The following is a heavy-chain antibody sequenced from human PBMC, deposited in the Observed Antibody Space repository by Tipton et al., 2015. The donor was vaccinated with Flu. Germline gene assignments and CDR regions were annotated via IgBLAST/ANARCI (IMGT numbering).Heavy chain of an antibody. V-gene: IGHV4-4*07. CDR2: SRIP. Sequence: SRIPTYACTLKSRVTMAVDTSKNQFSLKLSSVTAADTAVYYCARDSGVFGVVKSSYYMDVWGNGTPATVS. J-gene: IGHJ6*03. D-gene: IGHD3-3*01. CDR3: ARDSGVFGVVKSSYYMDV.